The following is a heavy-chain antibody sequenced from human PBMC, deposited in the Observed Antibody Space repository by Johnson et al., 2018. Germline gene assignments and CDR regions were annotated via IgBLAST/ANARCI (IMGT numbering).Heavy chain of an antibody. CDR3: ARGLLWFGDPRYLYYMDV. V-gene: IGHV3-7*04. CDR2: IKQEGNEK. CDR1: GFTFSTYW. J-gene: IGHJ6*03. D-gene: IGHD3-10*01. Sequence: EVQLVESGGGLVQPGGSLRLSCAASGFTFSTYWMTWARQAPGKGLEWVANIKQEGNEKDYVDSVKGRFTISRDNAKNSVYLQMKSLRAEDTAVYYCARGLLWFGDPRYLYYMDVWGKGTSVTVSS.